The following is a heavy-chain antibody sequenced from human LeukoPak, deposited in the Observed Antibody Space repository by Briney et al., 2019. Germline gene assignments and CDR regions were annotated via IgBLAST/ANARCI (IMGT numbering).Heavy chain of an antibody. CDR3: AKDKMGSFDY. Sequence: GGSLRLSCAASGFTFSSYWMSWVRQAPGKGLEWVAVISYDGSNKYYADSVKGRFTISRDNSKNTLYLQMNSLRAEDTAVYYCAKDKMGSFDYWGQGTLVTVSS. CDR2: ISYDGSNK. J-gene: IGHJ4*02. CDR1: GFTFSSYW. D-gene: IGHD5-24*01. V-gene: IGHV3-30*18.